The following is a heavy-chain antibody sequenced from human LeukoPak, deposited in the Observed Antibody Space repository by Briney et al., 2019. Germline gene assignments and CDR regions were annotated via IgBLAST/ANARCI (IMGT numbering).Heavy chain of an antibody. J-gene: IGHJ6*03. Sequence: SETLSLTCTVSGGSIRSYYWSWIRQPPGKGLEWIGYIYTSGSTNYNPSLKSRVTISVDTSKNQFSLKLSSVTAADTAVYYCARQPGSDGYNYYMDVWGKGTTVTVPS. V-gene: IGHV4-4*09. CDR3: ARQPGSDGYNYYMDV. D-gene: IGHD5-24*01. CDR1: GGSIRSYY. CDR2: IYTSGST.